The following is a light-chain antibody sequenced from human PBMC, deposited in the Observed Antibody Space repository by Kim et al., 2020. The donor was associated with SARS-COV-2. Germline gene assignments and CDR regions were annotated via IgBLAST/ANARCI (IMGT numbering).Light chain of an antibody. V-gene: IGLV2-14*03. Sequence: QSALTQPASVSGSPGQSITISCTGASSDVGNYNFVSWYQHHPGEAPKLMIYDVTKRPSGVSNRFFGSKSGNTASLTISGLQTEDEDYYYCCSYASSSTLIFGGGTQLTVL. CDR2: DVT. CDR1: SSDVGNYNF. CDR3: CSYASSSTLI. J-gene: IGLJ2*01.